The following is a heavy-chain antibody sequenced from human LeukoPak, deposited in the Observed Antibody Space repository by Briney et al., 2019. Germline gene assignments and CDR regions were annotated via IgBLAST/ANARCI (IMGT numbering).Heavy chain of an antibody. CDR3: ARDRPGIAVAGTFDY. CDR1: GGTFSSYA. CDR2: IIPILGIA. J-gene: IGHJ4*02. Sequence: ASVKVSCKASGGTFSSYAISWVRQAPGQGLEWMGRIIPILGIANYAQKFQGRVTITADKPTSTAYMELSSLRSEDTAVYYCARDRPGIAVAGTFDYWGQGTLVTVSS. V-gene: IGHV1-69*04. D-gene: IGHD6-19*01.